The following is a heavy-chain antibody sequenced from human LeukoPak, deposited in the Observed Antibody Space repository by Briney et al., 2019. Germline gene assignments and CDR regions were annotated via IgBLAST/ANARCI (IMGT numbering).Heavy chain of an antibody. J-gene: IGHJ4*02. V-gene: IGHV3-74*01. CDR2: INTDGTVT. CDR3: ATKQWLAPPPDS. CDR1: GFTFSKYW. Sequence: GGSLRLSCAASGFTFSKYWMLWVRQAPGKGLDSVSRINTDGTVTTYADSVKGRLTVSRDNADNTMFLQMNSVRDEDTAVYYCATKQWLAPPPDSWGQGTPVTVSS. D-gene: IGHD6-19*01.